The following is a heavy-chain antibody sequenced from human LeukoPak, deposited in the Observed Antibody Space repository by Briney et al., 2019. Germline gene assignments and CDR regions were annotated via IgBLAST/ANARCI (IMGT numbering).Heavy chain of an antibody. D-gene: IGHD1-26*01. CDR1: GGSFSGYY. CDR2: INHRGST. CDR3: ASLWDQGNDAFDI. Sequence: PSETLSLTCAVYGGSFSGYYWSWIRQPPGKGLEWIGEINHRGSTNYNPSLKSRVTISVDTSKNPFSLKLSSVTAADTAVYYCASLWDQGNDAFDIWGQGTMVTVSS. V-gene: IGHV4-34*01. J-gene: IGHJ3*02.